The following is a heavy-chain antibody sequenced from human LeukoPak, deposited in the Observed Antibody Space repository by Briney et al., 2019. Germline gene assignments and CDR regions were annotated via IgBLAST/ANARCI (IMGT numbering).Heavy chain of an antibody. Sequence: ETLSLTCTVSGGSISSDYWSWIRQPPGKGLERIGYIYHSGSSNYNPSLKSRVTISVDTSKNQYSLNLISVTAADTAVYYCARLTSVDSVMDVWGQGTTVTVS. J-gene: IGHJ6*02. V-gene: IGHV4-59*01. CDR1: GGSISSDY. CDR3: ARLTSVDSVMDV. CDR2: IYHSGSS. D-gene: IGHD5/OR15-5a*01.